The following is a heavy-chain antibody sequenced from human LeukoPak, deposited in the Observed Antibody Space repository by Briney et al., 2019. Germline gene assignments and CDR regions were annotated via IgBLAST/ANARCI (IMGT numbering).Heavy chain of an antibody. CDR2: IYYSGNT. Sequence: SETLSLTCTVSGVSISSSNSYWGWIRQPPGKGLEWIGSIYYSGNTYYNASLKSQVSISIDTSKNQFSLRLTSVTAADTAVYYCARDRLRDGYNYRYFDYWGQGTLVTVSS. CDR1: GVSISSSNSY. D-gene: IGHD5-24*01. V-gene: IGHV4-39*07. J-gene: IGHJ4*02. CDR3: ARDRLRDGYNYRYFDY.